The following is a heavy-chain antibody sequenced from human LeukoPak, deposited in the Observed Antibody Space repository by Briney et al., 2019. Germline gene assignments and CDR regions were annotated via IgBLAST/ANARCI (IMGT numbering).Heavy chain of an antibody. D-gene: IGHD3-22*01. Sequence: GASVKVSCTASGGTFSKYSISWVRQRPGQGLEWMGGIIPIFGTANYAQKFQGRVTITADESTSTAYMELSSLRSEDTAVYYCARSNGSSGYYHPYNWFDPWGQGTLVTVSS. CDR2: IIPIFGTA. J-gene: IGHJ5*02. CDR3: ARSNGSSGYYHPYNWFDP. V-gene: IGHV1-69*13. CDR1: GGTFSKYS.